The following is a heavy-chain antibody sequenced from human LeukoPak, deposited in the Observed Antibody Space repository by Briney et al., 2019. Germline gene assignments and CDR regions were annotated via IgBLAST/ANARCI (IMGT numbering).Heavy chain of an antibody. V-gene: IGHV4-34*01. J-gene: IGHJ3*02. CDR2: INHSGST. CDR3: ARLELVDAFDI. Sequence: SQTLSLTCAVYGGSFSGYYWSWIRQPPGKGLEWIGEINHSGSTNYNPSLKSRVTISVDTSKNQFSLKLSSVTAADTGVYYCARLELVDAFDIWGQGTMVTVSS. D-gene: IGHD1-1*01. CDR1: GGSFSGYY.